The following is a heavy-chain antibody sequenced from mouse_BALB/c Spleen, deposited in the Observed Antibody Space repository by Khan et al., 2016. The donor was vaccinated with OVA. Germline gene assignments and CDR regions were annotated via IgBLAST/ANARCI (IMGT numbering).Heavy chain of an antibody. CDR1: GYTFTSNT. J-gene: IGHJ4*01. CDR3: ARRTAGYAMDY. CDR2: INPRSSYT. Sequence: QVQLQQSGAELARPGASVKMSCKASGYTFTSNTMHWVKQRPGQGLEWIGYINPRSSYTNYNQKFKDKVTLTADKSSSTAYMQLSSLTFEDSAVYDGARRTAGYAMDYWGQGTSVTVSS. D-gene: IGHD1-2*01. V-gene: IGHV1-4*01.